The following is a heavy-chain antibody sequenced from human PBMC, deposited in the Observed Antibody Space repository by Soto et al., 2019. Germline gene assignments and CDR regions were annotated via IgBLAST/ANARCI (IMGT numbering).Heavy chain of an antibody. D-gene: IGHD5-18*01. CDR1: GFTVISNY. J-gene: IGHJ6*02. CDR2: IYSGGST. Sequence: GGSLILSCAASGFTVISNYMSWVRQAPGKGLEWVSVIYSGGSTYYADSVKGRFTISRHNSKNTLYLQMNSLRAEDTAVYYCAKGYTAMFLGMDVWGQGTTVTVSS. V-gene: IGHV3-53*04. CDR3: AKGYTAMFLGMDV.